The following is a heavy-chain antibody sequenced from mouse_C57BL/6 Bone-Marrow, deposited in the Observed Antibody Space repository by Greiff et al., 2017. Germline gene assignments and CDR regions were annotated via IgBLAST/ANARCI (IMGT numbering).Heavy chain of an antibody. J-gene: IGHJ2*01. D-gene: IGHD2-1*01. CDR1: GYTFTSYG. CDR3: AVDGNWDD. CDR2: IYPRSGNT. V-gene: IGHV1-81*01. Sequence: QVQLQQSGAELARPGASVKLSCKASGYTFTSYGISWVKQRPGQGLECIGEIYPRSGNTYYNEKFKGKATLTADKSSSTAYMELSSLTSEDSAFYCCAVDGNWDDWGQGTTLTVSS.